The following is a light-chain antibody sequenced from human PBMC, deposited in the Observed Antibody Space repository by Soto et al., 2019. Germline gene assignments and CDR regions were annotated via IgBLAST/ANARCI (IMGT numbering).Light chain of an antibody. CDR3: HHHGGSPP. CDR2: GAS. CDR1: QSFESTY. J-gene: IGKJ3*01. Sequence: VLTQSPGTLSLSPGDEASLFCRASQSFESTYLAWYQQKPGQAPRLLIYGASSRATGIPDRFSGSGSATDFTLTISKLEPEDSDVYYCHHHGGSPPFGPGPKVAIK. V-gene: IGKV3-20*01.